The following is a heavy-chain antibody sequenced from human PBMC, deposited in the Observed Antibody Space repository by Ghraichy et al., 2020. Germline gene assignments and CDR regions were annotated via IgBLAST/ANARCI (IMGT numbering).Heavy chain of an antibody. CDR2: ISYDGSNK. CDR1: GFTFSSYA. D-gene: IGHD3-3*01. V-gene: IGHV3-30*04. J-gene: IGHJ4*02. CDR3: ARDRFPLDDFWSGSFDY. Sequence: GGSLRLSCTASGFTFSSYAMHWVRQAPGKGLEWVAVISYDGSNKYYADSVKGRFTISRDNSKNTLYLQMNSLRAEDTAVYYCARDRFPLDDFWSGSFDYWGQGTLVTVSS.